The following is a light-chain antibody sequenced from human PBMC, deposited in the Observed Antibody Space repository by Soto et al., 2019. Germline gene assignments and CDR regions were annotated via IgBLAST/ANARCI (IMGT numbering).Light chain of an antibody. Sequence: QSVLTQPPSASGSPGQSVTISCTGTSNDVGNYNYVSWYQQHPGKAPKVLISEVSKRPSGVPDRFSGSKSGNMASLTVSGRQAEDEADYYCSSYSGTNNLLIFGGGTKLTVL. J-gene: IGLJ2*01. CDR2: EVS. V-gene: IGLV2-8*01. CDR3: SSYSGTNNLLI. CDR1: SNDVGNYNY.